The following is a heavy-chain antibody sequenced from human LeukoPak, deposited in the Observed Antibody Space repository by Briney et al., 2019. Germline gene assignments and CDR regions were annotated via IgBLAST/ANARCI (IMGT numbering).Heavy chain of an antibody. V-gene: IGHV3-30*04. CDR2: ISYDGSNK. Sequence: PGGSLRLPCAASGFTFSSYAMHWVRQAPGKGLEWVAVISYDGSNKYYADSVKGRFTISRDNSKNTLYLQMNSLRAEDTAVYYCARETQQLVGYYFDYWGQGTLVTVSS. CDR1: GFTFSSYA. D-gene: IGHD6-13*01. CDR3: ARETQQLVGYYFDY. J-gene: IGHJ4*02.